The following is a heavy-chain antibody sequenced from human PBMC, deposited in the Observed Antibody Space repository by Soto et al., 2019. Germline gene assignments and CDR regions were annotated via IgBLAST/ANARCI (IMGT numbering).Heavy chain of an antibody. V-gene: IGHV3-21*01. CDR3: ARAAGEQLVRRGFYYYYMDV. J-gene: IGHJ6*03. CDR2: ILSSSGSI. D-gene: IGHD6-6*01. CDR1: GVTFSSFS. Sequence: EVQLVESGGGLVKPGGSLRLSCAASGVTFSSFSFNWVRQAPGKGLEWVSFILSSSGSIYYADSVKGRFTISRDNAKNSLYLQMNSLKDEDTAVYYCARAAGEQLVRRGFYYYYMDVWGKGTTFTVSS.